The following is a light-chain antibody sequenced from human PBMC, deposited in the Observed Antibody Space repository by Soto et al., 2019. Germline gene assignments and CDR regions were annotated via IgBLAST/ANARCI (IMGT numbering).Light chain of an antibody. CDR2: KAS. CDR3: QQYDSYPRT. V-gene: IGKV1-5*03. CDR1: QSISSW. J-gene: IGKJ1*01. Sequence: DIKMTQSPSTLSASVGDRVTITCRASQSISSWLAWYQQKPGKAPKLLIYKASSLESGVPSTFSGSGSGTEFTLTISCLQPDDFATYYCQQYDSYPRTFGQGTKVEIK.